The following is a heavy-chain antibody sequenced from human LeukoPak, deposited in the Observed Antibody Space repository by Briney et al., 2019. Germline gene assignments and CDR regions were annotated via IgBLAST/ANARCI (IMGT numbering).Heavy chain of an antibody. CDR1: SYTFTNYA. CDR2: IIPIFGTA. Sequence: GASVKVSCKASSYTFTNYAFTWVRQAPGQGLEWMGGIIPIFGTANYAQKFQGRVTITADKSTSTAYMELSSLRSEDTAVYYCARVGMATTEGYWGQGTLVTVSS. CDR3: ARVGMATTEGY. D-gene: IGHD5-24*01. J-gene: IGHJ4*02. V-gene: IGHV1-69*06.